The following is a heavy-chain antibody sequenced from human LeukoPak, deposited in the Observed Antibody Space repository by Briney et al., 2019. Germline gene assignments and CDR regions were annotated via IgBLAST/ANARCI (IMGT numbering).Heavy chain of an antibody. CDR3: ARGSAAGGY. V-gene: IGHV3-11*04. CDR2: ISSSGRTI. CDR1: RFTFSDYY. Sequence: TGGSLRLSCAASRFTFSDYYMNWVRQAQGKGLEWVSYISSSGRTIYYADSVKGRFTISRDNSKNSLFLQMSSLRAEDTAVYYCARGSAAGGYWGQGTLVTVST. D-gene: IGHD6-13*01. J-gene: IGHJ4*02.